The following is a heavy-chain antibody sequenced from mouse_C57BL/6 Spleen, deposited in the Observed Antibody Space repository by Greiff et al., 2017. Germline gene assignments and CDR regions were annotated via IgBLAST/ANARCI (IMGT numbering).Heavy chain of an antibody. D-gene: IGHD6-1*01. J-gene: IGHJ3*01. Sequence: VQLKESGAELVKPGASVKISCKASGYAFSSYWMNWVKQRPGKGLEWIGQIYPGDGDTNYNGKFKGKATLTADKSSSTAYMQLSSLTSEDSAVYFCARRGLNHAWFAYWGQGTLVTVSA. V-gene: IGHV1-80*01. CDR2: IYPGDGDT. CDR3: ARRGLNHAWFAY. CDR1: GYAFSSYW.